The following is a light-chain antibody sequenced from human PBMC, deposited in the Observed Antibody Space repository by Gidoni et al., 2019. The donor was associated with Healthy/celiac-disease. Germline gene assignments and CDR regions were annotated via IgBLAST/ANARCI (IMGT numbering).Light chain of an antibody. CDR2: EAS. V-gene: IGKV1-33*01. J-gene: IGKJ4*01. Sequence: DIQMTQSPSSLSASVGDRVTITCQSSQDISNYLNWYQQKLGKAPKLLIYEASNLETGVPSRFSGSGSGTDVTFTISRLQPEDIATYYFATFXGXTKVEIK. CDR1: QDISNY. CDR3: AT.